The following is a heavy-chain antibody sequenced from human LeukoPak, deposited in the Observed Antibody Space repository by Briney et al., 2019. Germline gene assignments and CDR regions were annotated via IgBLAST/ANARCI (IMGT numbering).Heavy chain of an antibody. Sequence: GGSLRLSCTASGFTFSYYGMHWVRQPPGKGLEWVAVFSYDGSKKHYADSVMGRFTISRDNSRNTLYLQMNSLRPEDTAVYYWTKDRKSFGESYDPFDYWGQGVLVTVSS. CDR2: FSYDGSKK. D-gene: IGHD3-10*01. CDR3: TKDRKSFGESYDPFDY. CDR1: GFTFSYYG. J-gene: IGHJ4*02. V-gene: IGHV3-30*18.